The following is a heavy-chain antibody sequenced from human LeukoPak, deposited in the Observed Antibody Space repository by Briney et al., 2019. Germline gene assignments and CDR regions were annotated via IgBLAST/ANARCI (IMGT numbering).Heavy chain of an antibody. D-gene: IGHD6-6*01. J-gene: IGHJ4*02. CDR1: GFTFSSYW. CDR3: ARGGGSSYLY. CDR2: IKQDGSEK. Sequence: PGGSLRLSCAASGFTFSSYWMSWVRQAPGKGLEWVATIKQDGSEKYYVDSVKGRFTISRDNANNSLSLQMNSLRAEDTAVYYCARGGGSSYLYWGQGTLVTVSS. V-gene: IGHV3-7*05.